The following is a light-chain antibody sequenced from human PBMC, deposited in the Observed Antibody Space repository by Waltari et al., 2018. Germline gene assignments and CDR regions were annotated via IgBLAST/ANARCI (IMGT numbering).Light chain of an antibody. J-gene: IGLJ2*01. CDR3: QVWDIDSDPSVV. V-gene: IGLV3-21*03. CDR2: DDI. CDR1: NIGTKT. Sequence: SYVLTQPPSVSVAPGRTARITCGGNNIGTKTAHWYQQKPGQAPVMVVYDDIDRPSGIPERFSGSNSGNTATLIINRVEAGDEADYYCQVWDIDSDPSVVFGGGTNLTVL.